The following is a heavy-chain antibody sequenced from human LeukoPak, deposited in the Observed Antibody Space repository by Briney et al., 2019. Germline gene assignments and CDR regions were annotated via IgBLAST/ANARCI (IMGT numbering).Heavy chain of an antibody. V-gene: IGHV4-39*01. CDR1: GGSISSSSYY. D-gene: IGHD3-9*01. CDR3: ARYYDILTGYLQSGFDY. CDR2: IYYSGST. Sequence: SETLSLTCTVSGGSISSSSYYWGWIRQPPGKGLEWIGSIYYSGSTYYNPSLKSRVTISVDTSKNQFSLKLSSVTAADTAVYYCARYYDILTGYLQSGFDYCGQGTLVTVSS. J-gene: IGHJ4*02.